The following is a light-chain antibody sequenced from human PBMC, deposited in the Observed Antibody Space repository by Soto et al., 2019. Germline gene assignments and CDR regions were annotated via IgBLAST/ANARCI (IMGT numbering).Light chain of an antibody. V-gene: IGLV1-47*01. CDR3: SAWDDSLSGVV. CDR1: SSNIGSNY. Sequence: QLVLTQPPSASGTPGQRVTISCSGSSSNIGSNYVYWYQQLPGTAPKLLIYRNNQRPSGVPARVSGSKSGTSASLAISGLRSEDEADYYCSAWDDSLSGVVFGGGTKLTVL. CDR2: RNN. J-gene: IGLJ2*01.